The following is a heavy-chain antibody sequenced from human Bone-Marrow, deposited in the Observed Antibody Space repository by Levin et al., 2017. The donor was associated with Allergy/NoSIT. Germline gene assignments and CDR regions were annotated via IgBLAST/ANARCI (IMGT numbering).Heavy chain of an antibody. D-gene: IGHD3-10*01. V-gene: IGHV3-23*01. CDR1: GITFRSYA. CDR2: ISMSGGSA. CDR3: ACDGVGGVIGSGYFRH. J-gene: IGHJ1*01. Sequence: GESLKISCAASGITFRSYALSWVRQAPGKGLEWVSVISMSGGSAYYAESVKGRFTISRDNSKNTLSLEMSSLGVEDTAVYYCACDGVGGVIGSGYFRHWGQGTPVSVSS.